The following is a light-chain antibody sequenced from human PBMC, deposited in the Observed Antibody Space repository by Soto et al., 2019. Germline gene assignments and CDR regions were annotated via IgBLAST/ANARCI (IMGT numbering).Light chain of an antibody. CDR3: NSYTSNTTWV. V-gene: IGLV2-8*01. J-gene: IGLJ3*02. CDR1: SSDVGRYNY. CDR2: EVT. Sequence: QSVLTQPPSASGSPGQSVTISCIGTSSDVGRYNYVSWYQHHPGKAPKLIIYEVTKRPSGVPDRFSGSKSGNTASLTVSGLQADDEADYYCNSYTSNTTWVFGGGTKLTVL.